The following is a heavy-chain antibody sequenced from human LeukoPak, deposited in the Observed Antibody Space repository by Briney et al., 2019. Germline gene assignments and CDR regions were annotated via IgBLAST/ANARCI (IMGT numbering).Heavy chain of an antibody. V-gene: IGHV3-7*01. J-gene: IGHJ4*02. CDR2: INHDGSVK. Sequence: GGSLRLSCVASGFTFSSSWMAWVRQAPGKGLQWVANINHDGSVKNYVGSVKGRFAISRDNAQNSFYLQMNSLETDDTAVYSCAKHSYSKGDYWGQGTLVTVSS. D-gene: IGHD4-11*01. CDR3: AKHSYSKGDY. CDR1: GFTFSSSW.